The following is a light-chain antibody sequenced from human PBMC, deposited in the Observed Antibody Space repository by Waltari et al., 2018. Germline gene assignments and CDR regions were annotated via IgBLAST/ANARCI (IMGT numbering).Light chain of an antibody. V-gene: IGLV2-14*01. CDR2: EVS. CDR3: SSYTSSSTLGV. J-gene: IGLJ1*01. Sequence: QSALTQPASVSGSPGQSITISCTGTSSDVGGYNYVSWYQQHPGRAPKLMSYEVSTRPSGVSNRLPGSKSGNTASRTISGLQAEDEAEYYCSSYTSSSTLGVVGTGTKVTVL. CDR1: SSDVGGYNY.